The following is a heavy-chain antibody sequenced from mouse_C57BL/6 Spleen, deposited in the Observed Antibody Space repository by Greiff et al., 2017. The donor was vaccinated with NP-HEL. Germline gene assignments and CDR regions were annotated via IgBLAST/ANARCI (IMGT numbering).Heavy chain of an antibody. CDR1: GYTFTSYW. V-gene: IGHV1-50*01. D-gene: IGHD1-1*01. CDR3: ARRVDYFDY. Sequence: VQLQQPGAELVKPGASVKLSCKASGYTFTSYWMQWVKQRPGQGLEWIGEIDPSDSYTNYNQKFKGKATLTVDTSSSTAYMQLSSLTSEDSAVYYCARRVDYFDYWGQGTTLTVSS. J-gene: IGHJ2*01. CDR2: IDPSDSYT.